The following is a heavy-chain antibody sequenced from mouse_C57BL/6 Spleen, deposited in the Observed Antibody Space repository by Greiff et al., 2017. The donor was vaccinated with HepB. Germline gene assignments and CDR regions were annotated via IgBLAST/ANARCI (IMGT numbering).Heavy chain of an antibody. Sequence: QVQLQQSGPELVKPGASVKISCKASGYAFSSSWMNWVKQRPGKGLEWIGRIYPGDGDTNYNGKFKGKATLTADKSSSTAYMQLSSLTSEDSAVYCGARAGYDYLCYAMDYWGQGTSVTVSS. V-gene: IGHV1-82*01. D-gene: IGHD2-4*01. CDR3: ARAGYDYLCYAMDY. J-gene: IGHJ4*01. CDR1: GYAFSSSW. CDR2: IYPGDGDT.